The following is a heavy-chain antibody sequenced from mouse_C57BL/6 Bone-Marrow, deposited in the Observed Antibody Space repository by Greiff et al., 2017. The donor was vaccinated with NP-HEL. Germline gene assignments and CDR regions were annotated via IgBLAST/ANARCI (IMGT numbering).Heavy chain of an antibody. CDR1: GYTFTDYY. CDR2: INPNNGGT. Sequence: EVQLQQSGPELVKPGASVKISCKASGYTFTDYYMNWVKQSHGKSLEWIGDINPNNGGTSYNQKFKGKATLTVDKSSSTAYMELRSLTSEDSAVYYCASPFYLGAYWGQGTLVTVSA. J-gene: IGHJ3*01. V-gene: IGHV1-26*01. D-gene: IGHD1-1*01. CDR3: ASPFYLGAY.